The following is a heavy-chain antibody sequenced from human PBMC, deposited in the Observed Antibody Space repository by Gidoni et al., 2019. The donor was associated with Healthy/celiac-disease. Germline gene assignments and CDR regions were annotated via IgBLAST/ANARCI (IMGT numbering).Heavy chain of an antibody. Sequence: KPGASVKVSCKASGYTFTSYYMHWVRQAPGQGLEWMGIINPSGGSTSYAQKFQGRVTMTRDTSTSTVYMELSSLRSEDTAVYYCASSGGMVAEIDYWGQGTLVTVSS. J-gene: IGHJ4*02. CDR2: INPSGGST. CDR3: ASSGGMVAEIDY. V-gene: IGHV1-46*01. CDR1: GYTFTSYY. D-gene: IGHD1-26*01.